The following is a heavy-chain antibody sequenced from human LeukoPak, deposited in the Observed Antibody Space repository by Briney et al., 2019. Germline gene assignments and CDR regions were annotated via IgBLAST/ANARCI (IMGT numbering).Heavy chain of an antibody. V-gene: IGHV4-38-2*01. J-gene: IGHJ3*02. CDR1: GYSISSGYY. Sequence: PSETLSLTCAVSGYSISSGYYWGWIRPPPGKGLEWIGSIYHSGSTYYNPSLKSRVTISVDTSKNQFSLKLSSVTAADTAVYHCARVGGSHTPIWFGELEDAFDIWGQGTMVTVSS. CDR3: ARVGGSHTPIWFGELEDAFDI. CDR2: IYHSGST. D-gene: IGHD3-10*01.